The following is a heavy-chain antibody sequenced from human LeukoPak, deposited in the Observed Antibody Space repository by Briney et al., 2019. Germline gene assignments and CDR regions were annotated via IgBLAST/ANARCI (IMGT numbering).Heavy chain of an antibody. Sequence: GWSLRLSCAASRFTFSDYYMSWIRQAPGKGLEWVSYISSSGSTIYYADSVKGRFTISRDNAKNSLYLQMNSLRAEDTAVYYCARSTDYCTNGVCYGFRYYYYGMDVWGQGTTVTVSS. V-gene: IGHV3-11*01. CDR3: ARSTDYCTNGVCYGFRYYYYGMDV. CDR1: RFTFSDYY. CDR2: ISSSGSTI. D-gene: IGHD2-8*01. J-gene: IGHJ6*02.